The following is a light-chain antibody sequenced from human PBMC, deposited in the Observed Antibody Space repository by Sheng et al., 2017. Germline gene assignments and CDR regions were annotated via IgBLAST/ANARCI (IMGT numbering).Light chain of an antibody. J-gene: IGLJ2*01. V-gene: IGLV2-8*01. Sequence: QSALTQPPSASGSPGQSVTISCTGTSSDVGGYKYVSWYQQHPGKAPKLMIYEVSKRPSGVPDRFSGSKSGNTASLTISGLQAEDEADYYCSSYTSSSVVFGGGTKLTVL. CDR1: SSDVGGYKY. CDR2: EVS. CDR3: SSYTSSSVV.